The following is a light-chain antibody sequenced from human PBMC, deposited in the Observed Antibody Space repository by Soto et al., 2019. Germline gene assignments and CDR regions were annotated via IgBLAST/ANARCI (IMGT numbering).Light chain of an antibody. CDR2: DVS. CDR1: SSDVGGYNY. V-gene: IGLV2-14*03. CDR3: SSYATSTTVL. J-gene: IGLJ2*01. Sequence: QSALPQPASVSGSPGQSITISCTGTSSDVGGYNYVSWYQQHPGRAPQLMIYDVSHRPSGVSNRFSGSRSGNTASLTISGLQAEDEADYYCSSYATSTTVLFGGGTKLTVL.